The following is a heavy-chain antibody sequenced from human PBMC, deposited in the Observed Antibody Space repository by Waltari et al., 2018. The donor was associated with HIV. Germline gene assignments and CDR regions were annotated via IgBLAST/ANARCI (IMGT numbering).Heavy chain of an antibody. Sequence: QLQLQESGPGLVKPSETLSLTCTVSGGSISSSSYYWGWIRQPPGKWLEWIGSIYYSGSTYYNPSLKSRVTIAVDTSKNQFSLKLSSVTAADTAVYYCARADIVLMVYAPHFDYWGQGTLVTVSS. D-gene: IGHD2-8*01. J-gene: IGHJ4*02. V-gene: IGHV4-39*01. CDR2: IYYSGST. CDR1: GGSISSSSYY. CDR3: ARADIVLMVYAPHFDY.